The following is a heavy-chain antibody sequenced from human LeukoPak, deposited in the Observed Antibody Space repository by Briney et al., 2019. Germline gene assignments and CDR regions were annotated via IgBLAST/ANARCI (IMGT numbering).Heavy chain of an antibody. CDR1: GYTFTSYA. CDR3: ARVVRGSSVYRYYFDY. CDR2: INTNTGNP. Sequence: ASVKVSCKASGYTFTSYAMNWVRQAPGQGLEWMGWINTNTGNPTYAQGFTGRFAFSLDTSVSTAYLQISSLKAEDIAVYYCARVVRGSSVYRYYFDYWGQGTLVTVSS. J-gene: IGHJ4*02. V-gene: IGHV7-4-1*02. D-gene: IGHD3-22*01.